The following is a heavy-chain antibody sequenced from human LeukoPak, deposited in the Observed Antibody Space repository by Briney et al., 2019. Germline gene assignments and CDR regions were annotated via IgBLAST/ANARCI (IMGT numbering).Heavy chain of an antibody. J-gene: IGHJ3*02. CDR2: ISGGST. D-gene: IGHD2-8*01. CDR1: GFTFSTYG. V-gene: IGHV3-23*01. CDR3: AKLGVADAFDI. Sequence: GGSLRLSCAASGFTFSTYGMTWVRQAPGKGPEWVSAISGGSTHYADSVKGRFTISRDNSKNTLYLQMNSLRIEDTAVYYCAKLGVADAFDIWGQGTMVTVSS.